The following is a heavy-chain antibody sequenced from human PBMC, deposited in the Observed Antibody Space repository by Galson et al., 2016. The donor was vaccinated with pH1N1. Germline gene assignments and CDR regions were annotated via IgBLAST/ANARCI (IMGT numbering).Heavy chain of an antibody. V-gene: IGHV3-30*04. CDR2: ISKDGNNV. Sequence: SLRLSCAASGFTLSCCAMHWVRQAPGKGLECVALISKDGNNVYYPDSVKGRFNISRDSSNNPLYLQMNSLRTEDTAISYCARSRDFSFHYWGQGALVTVAS. CDR1: GFTLSCCA. CDR3: ARSRDFSFHY. D-gene: IGHD4-11*01. J-gene: IGHJ4*02.